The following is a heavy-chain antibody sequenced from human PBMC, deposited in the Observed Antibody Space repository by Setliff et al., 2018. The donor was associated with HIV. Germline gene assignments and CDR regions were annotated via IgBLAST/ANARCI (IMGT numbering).Heavy chain of an antibody. CDR1: GVSISSHY. J-gene: IGHJ3*02. Sequence: ASETLSLTCNVSGVSISSHYWSWIRQPPGKGLEWIGTLYFSGSTNYNSSLKSRVTISGDTSKNLFSLEVTSVTAADTAVYYCARPLTTSYNFWGDAFAIWGQGTMVTVSS. D-gene: IGHD3-3*01. V-gene: IGHV4-59*08. CDR2: LYFSGST. CDR3: ARPLTTSYNFWGDAFAI.